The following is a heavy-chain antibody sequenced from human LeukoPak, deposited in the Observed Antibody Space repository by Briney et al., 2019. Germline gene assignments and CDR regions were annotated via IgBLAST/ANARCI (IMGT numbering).Heavy chain of an antibody. Sequence: SQTLSLTCTVSGGSISSGGYYWSWIRQHPGKGLEWIGYIYYSGSTNHNPSLKSRLTISVDTSKNQFSLKLSSVTAADTAVYYCASLIYDSSGYYFDSWGQGTLVTVSS. J-gene: IGHJ4*02. V-gene: IGHV4-31*03. CDR1: GGSISSGGYY. CDR3: ASLIYDSSGYYFDS. CDR2: IYYSGST. D-gene: IGHD3-22*01.